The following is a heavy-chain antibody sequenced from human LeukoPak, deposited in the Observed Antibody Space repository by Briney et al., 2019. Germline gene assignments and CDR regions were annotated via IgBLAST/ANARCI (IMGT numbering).Heavy chain of an antibody. CDR2: ISGSGGST. CDR3: AKASWMTEHGPNWFDP. CDR1: GFTFSSYA. D-gene: IGHD1-14*01. V-gene: IGHV3-23*01. Sequence: PGGSLRLSCAASGFTFSSYAMSWVRQAPGKGLEWVSAISGSGGSTYYADSVKGRFTISRDNSKNTLYLQMNSLRAEDTAVYYCAKASWMTEHGPNWFDPWGQGTLVTVSS. J-gene: IGHJ5*02.